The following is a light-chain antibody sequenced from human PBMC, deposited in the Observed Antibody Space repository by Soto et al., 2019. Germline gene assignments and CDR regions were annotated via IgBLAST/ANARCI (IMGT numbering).Light chain of an antibody. J-gene: IGLJ1*01. CDR2: EVS. V-gene: IGLV2-14*01. CDR1: KSYFGGYNY. CDR3: SSYTSISTLYV. Sequence: QSLLTEPASVWGSPGQAMTMSCTGTKSYFGGYNYVSWYQQHPGKAPELMIYEVSHRPSGVSNRFSGSKSDNTASLTISGLQAEDEADYYCSSYTSISTLYVFGTGTKVTVL.